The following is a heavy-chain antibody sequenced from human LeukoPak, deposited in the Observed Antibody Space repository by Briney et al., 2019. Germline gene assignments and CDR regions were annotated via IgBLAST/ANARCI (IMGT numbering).Heavy chain of an antibody. CDR1: GLTFSNAR. CDR3: TTDDLMITFGGVIVSARGGFDP. V-gene: IGHV3-15*01. D-gene: IGHD3-16*02. CDR2: IKSKTDGGTI. J-gene: IGHJ5*02. Sequence: KSGGSLRLSCEVSGLTFSNARMSWVRQAPGKGLEWVGRIKSKTDGGTIDYAAPVKGRFTISRDDSKDTLYLQMNSLTTEDTAVYYCTTDDLMITFGGVIVSARGGFDPWGQGTLVTVSS.